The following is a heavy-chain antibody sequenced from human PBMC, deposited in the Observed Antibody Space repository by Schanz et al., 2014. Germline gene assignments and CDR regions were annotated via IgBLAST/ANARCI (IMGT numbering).Heavy chain of an antibody. CDR1: GLNFDYYG. CDR2: LTGSGTTT. J-gene: IGHJ4*02. D-gene: IGHD6-13*01. Sequence: QVQLVESGGGVVQPGRSLRLSCATSGLNFDYYGMNWVRQAPGKGLEWVSALTGSGTTTYYADSVKGRFTISRDNSNNTVYLQMNTLRAEDTAVYYCARDSGSSSWCPSDYWGQGTLVTVSS. CDR3: ARDSGSSSWCPSDY. V-gene: IGHV3-NL1*01.